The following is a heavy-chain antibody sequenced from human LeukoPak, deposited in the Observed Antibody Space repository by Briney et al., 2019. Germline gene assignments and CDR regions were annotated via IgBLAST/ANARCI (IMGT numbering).Heavy chain of an antibody. Sequence: GESLRISCKGSGYSFTSYWIGWVRQMPGKGLEWMGIINPGYSDIRYSPTFQGQVTISADKSISTAYLQWSSLKASHTAIYYCARHDKGYSGYVTLDYWGQGTLVTVSS. CDR1: GYSFTSYW. V-gene: IGHV5-51*01. CDR2: INPGYSDI. CDR3: ARHDKGYSGYVTLDY. D-gene: IGHD5-12*01. J-gene: IGHJ4*02.